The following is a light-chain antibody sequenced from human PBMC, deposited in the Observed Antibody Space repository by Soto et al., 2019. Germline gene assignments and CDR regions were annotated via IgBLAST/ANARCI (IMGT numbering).Light chain of an antibody. CDR2: GAS. V-gene: IGKV3D-15*01. CDR3: QQRSNWPRT. CDR1: QSVTSN. J-gene: IGKJ1*01. Sequence: EIVMTQSPATLSVSPGERATLSCRASQSVTSNLAWYQQKRGQAPRLLIYGASTRATGIPDRFSGSGSGTDFTLTISSLQPEDFAVYYCQQRSNWPRTFGQGTKVDIK.